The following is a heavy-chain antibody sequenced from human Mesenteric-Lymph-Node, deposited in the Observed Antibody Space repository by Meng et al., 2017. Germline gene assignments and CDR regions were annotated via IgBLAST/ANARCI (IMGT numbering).Heavy chain of an antibody. J-gene: IGHJ5*02. Sequence: QVQLQQWGAGLLKPSETLSLTCAVYGGSFSGYYWSWIRQPPGKGLEWIGEINHSGSTNYNPSLKSRVTISVDTSKNQFSLRLRSVTAADTAVYYCARGGYYDSSGPYSTWGQGTLVTVYS. CDR1: GGSFSGYY. D-gene: IGHD3-22*01. V-gene: IGHV4-34*01. CDR2: INHSGST. CDR3: ARGGYYDSSGPYST.